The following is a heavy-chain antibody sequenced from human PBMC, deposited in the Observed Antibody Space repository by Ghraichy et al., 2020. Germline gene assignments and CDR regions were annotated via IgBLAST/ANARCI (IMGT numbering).Heavy chain of an antibody. CDR1: GFTLSSHW. V-gene: IGHV3-74*01. J-gene: IGHJ4*02. D-gene: IGHD3-22*01. CDR2: INHDGSYT. Sequence: GGYLRLSCVGSGFTLSSHWMNWVRLTPGKGLEWLSRINHDGSYTAYGDSVRGRFTISRDNAKNTLYLQMRRLRAEDAAVYYCAPYSSGFHYWGQGTLVTVSS. CDR3: APYSSGFHY.